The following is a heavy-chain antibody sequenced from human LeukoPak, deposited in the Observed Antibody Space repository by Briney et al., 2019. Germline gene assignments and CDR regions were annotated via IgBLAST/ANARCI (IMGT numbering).Heavy chain of an antibody. CDR3: ARRNAMDV. J-gene: IGHJ6*02. CDR1: GLTFSSYW. Sequence: GGSLRLFCAATGLTFSSYWMHWVRQAPGKGLEWVANINRDGSERYYVDSVKGRFTISRDDAKSSLYLQMNSLRAEDTAVYYCARRNAMDVWGQGTTVIVFS. V-gene: IGHV3-7*03. CDR2: INRDGSER.